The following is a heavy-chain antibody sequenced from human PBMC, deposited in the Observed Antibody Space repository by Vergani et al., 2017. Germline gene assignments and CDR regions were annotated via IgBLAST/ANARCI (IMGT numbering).Heavy chain of an antibody. CDR3: ARDGAGTIDFDY. V-gene: IGHV3-23*01. Sequence: EVQLLESGGGLIQPGGSLRLSCAASGFTFTNFAMTWVRQAPGEGLEWVSGISGSGGFTYYADSVKGRFTISRDNSKNTMFLQMNNLRAEDTAVYFCARDGAGTIDFDYWGPGILVTVSS. CDR1: GFTFTNFA. J-gene: IGHJ4*02. CDR2: ISGSGGFT. D-gene: IGHD1-26*01.